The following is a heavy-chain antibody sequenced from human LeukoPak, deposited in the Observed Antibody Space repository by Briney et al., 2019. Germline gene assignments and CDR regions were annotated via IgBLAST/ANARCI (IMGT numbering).Heavy chain of an antibody. J-gene: IGHJ6*02. Sequence: GGSLRLSCAASGFTFSGYAMHWVRQAPGKGLEWVAVISYDGSISNYADSVKGRFTISRDNSKNTLYLQMNSLRAEDTAVYYCARDFYGSGSDYYYGMDVWGQGTTVTVSS. CDR2: ISYDGSIS. CDR1: GFTFSGYA. D-gene: IGHD3-10*01. V-gene: IGHV3-30-3*01. CDR3: ARDFYGSGSDYYYGMDV.